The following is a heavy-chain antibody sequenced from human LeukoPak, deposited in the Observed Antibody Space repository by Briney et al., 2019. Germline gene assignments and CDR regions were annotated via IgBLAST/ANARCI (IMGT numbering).Heavy chain of an antibody. V-gene: IGHV3-23*01. CDR2: ISGSGGST. Sequence: GGSLRLSCAASGFTFSSYAMSWVRQAPGKGLEWVSAISGSGGSTYYADSVKGRFTISRDNSKNTLYLQMNSLRAEDAAVYYCAKDMHDYGDYDVGEWGQGTLVTVSS. J-gene: IGHJ4*02. D-gene: IGHD4-17*01. CDR3: AKDMHDYGDYDVGE. CDR1: GFTFSSYA.